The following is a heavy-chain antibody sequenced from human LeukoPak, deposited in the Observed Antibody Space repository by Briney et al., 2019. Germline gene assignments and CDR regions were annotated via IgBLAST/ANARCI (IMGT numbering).Heavy chain of an antibody. Sequence: SETLSLTCAVSGYSISSGYYWGWIRQPPGKGLGWIGSIYHSGSTYYNPSLKSRVTISVDPSENQFSLKLSSVTAADTAVYYCAREKAAAGKGYYGMDVWGKGTTVTVSS. CDR3: AREKAAAGKGYYGMDV. CDR2: IYHSGST. V-gene: IGHV4-38-2*02. D-gene: IGHD6-13*01. J-gene: IGHJ6*04. CDR1: GYSISSGYY.